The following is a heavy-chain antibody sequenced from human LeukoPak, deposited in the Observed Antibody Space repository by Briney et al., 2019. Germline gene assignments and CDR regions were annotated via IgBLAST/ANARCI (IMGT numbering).Heavy chain of an antibody. D-gene: IGHD3-10*01. Sequence: ASVKVSCKASGYTFTGYYMHWVRQAPGQGLEWMGWINPNSGGTNYAQKFQGRVTMTRDTSISTAYMELSRLRSDDTAVYYCARVFTGSGSRKGFDYWGQGTLSPSPQ. CDR3: ARVFTGSGSRKGFDY. V-gene: IGHV1-2*02. J-gene: IGHJ4*02. CDR2: INPNSGGT. CDR1: GYTFTGYY.